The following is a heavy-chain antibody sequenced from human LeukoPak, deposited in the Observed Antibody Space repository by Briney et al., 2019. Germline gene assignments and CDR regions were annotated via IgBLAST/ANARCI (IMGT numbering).Heavy chain of an antibody. J-gene: IGHJ4*02. CDR1: GFSVNSNF. V-gene: IGHV3-66*01. CDR2: IYIGNST. Sequence: GVSLRLSCEVSGFSVNSNFMSWVRQAPGKGLEWVSVIYIGNSTYFADSVKGRFTMSRDSSKNTVYLQMNSLRAEDTARYFCAMDTNGSGSYWEYWGQGTLVTVSS. CDR3: AMDTNGSGSYWEY. D-gene: IGHD3-10*01.